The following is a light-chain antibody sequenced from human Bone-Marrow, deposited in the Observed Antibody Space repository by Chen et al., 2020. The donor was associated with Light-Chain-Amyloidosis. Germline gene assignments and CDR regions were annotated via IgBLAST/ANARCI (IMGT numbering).Light chain of an antibody. Sequence: DVQLTQSPSSLSASVGDRVTITCQASQDITNYLNWYQQNPVRAPKLLIFDSSNRAGGVPSRFSGSGSGSTFSLTISSLEPEDVATYFCQQYDKLPLTFGGGTKVEIK. CDR3: QQYDKLPLT. CDR2: DSS. CDR1: QDITNY. V-gene: IGKV1-33*01. J-gene: IGKJ4*01.